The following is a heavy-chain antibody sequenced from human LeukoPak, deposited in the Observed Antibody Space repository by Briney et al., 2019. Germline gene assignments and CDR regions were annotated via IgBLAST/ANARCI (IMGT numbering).Heavy chain of an antibody. CDR1: GFTFSSYG. CDR3: ARSISWHDGWFDP. CDR2: ISYDGSNK. D-gene: IGHD2-2*01. V-gene: IGHV3-30*03. J-gene: IGHJ5*02. Sequence: GRSLRLSCAASGFTFSSYGMHWVRQAPGKGLEWVAVISYDGSNKYYADSVKGRFTISRDNTKSTLYLQMNRLRAEDTAVYFCARSISWHDGWFDPWGQGTLVTVSS.